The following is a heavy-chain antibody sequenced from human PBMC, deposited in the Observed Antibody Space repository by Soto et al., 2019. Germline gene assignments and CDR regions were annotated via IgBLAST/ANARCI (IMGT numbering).Heavy chain of an antibody. D-gene: IGHD5-12*01. CDR2: ISYDGSNK. V-gene: IGHV3-30-3*01. Sequence: QVQLVESGGGVVQPGRSLRLSCAASGFTFSSYAMHWVRQAPGKGLEWVAVISYDGSNKYYADSVKGRFTISRDNSKNTLYLQMNSLRAEDTAVYYCARDGDGYNYWGYFDYWGQGTLVTVSS. J-gene: IGHJ4*02. CDR3: ARDGDGYNYWGYFDY. CDR1: GFTFSSYA.